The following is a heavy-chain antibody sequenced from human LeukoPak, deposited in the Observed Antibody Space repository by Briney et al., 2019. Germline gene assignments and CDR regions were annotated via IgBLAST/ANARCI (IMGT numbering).Heavy chain of an antibody. J-gene: IGHJ4*02. CDR2: ISGSGDNT. Sequence: GGSLRLSCVASEFTFNDYWMGWVRQAPGKGLEWVSGISGSGDNTYYADSVKGRFTISRDNSKNTLYVQVNSLGTEDTAAYYCAKGSYYDSSGSFYFDYWGQGTLVTVSS. CDR3: AKGSYYDSSGSFYFDY. V-gene: IGHV3-23*01. CDR1: EFTFNDYW. D-gene: IGHD3-22*01.